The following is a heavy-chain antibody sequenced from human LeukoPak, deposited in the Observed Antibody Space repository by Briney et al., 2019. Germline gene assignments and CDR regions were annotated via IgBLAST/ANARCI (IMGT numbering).Heavy chain of an antibody. Sequence: GASVKVSCKASGYTFTSYCISWVRQAPGQGLEWMGWISAYNGNTNYAQKLQGRVTMTTDTSTTTAYMELRSLRSDDTAVYYCARNATGYPPNYWGQGTLVTVSS. CDR1: GYTFTSYC. J-gene: IGHJ4*02. V-gene: IGHV1-18*01. D-gene: IGHD3-9*01. CDR3: ARNATGYPPNY. CDR2: ISAYNGNT.